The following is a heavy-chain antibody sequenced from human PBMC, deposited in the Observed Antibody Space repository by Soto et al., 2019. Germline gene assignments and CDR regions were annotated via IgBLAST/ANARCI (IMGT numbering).Heavy chain of an antibody. J-gene: IGHJ4*02. V-gene: IGHV3-30*18. CDR1: GFIFTRYG. CDR3: ANELNYYFDY. CDR2: ISYDGSNE. Sequence: PGGSLRRSCAASGFIFTRYGMCWVRQAPGKGLEWVALISYDGSNEYYADSVNGRFTISRDNSKNTLNLQMNSLRAEDTAVYYCANELNYYFDYWGQGTLVTVSS.